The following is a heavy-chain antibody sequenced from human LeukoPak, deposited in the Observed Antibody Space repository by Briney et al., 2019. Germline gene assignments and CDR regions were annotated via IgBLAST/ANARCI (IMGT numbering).Heavy chain of an antibody. D-gene: IGHD3-22*01. CDR3: ARDPTRYYYDSSGLRYFDY. CDR2: IYHSGST. CDR1: GYSISSGYY. J-gene: IGHJ4*02. Sequence: PSETLSLTCTVSGYSISSGYYWGWIRQPPGKGLEWIGSIYHSGSTYYNPSLKSRVTISVDTSKNQFSLKLSSVTAADTAVYYCARDPTRYYYDSSGLRYFDYWGQGTLVTVSS. V-gene: IGHV4-38-2*02.